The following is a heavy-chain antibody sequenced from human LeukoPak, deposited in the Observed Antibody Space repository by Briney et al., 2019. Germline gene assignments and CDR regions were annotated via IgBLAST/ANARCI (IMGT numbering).Heavy chain of an antibody. D-gene: IGHD6-13*01. CDR1: GFTFSSYS. CDR3: ARVRYSSSWFYDY. Sequence: PGGSLRLSCAASGFTFSSYSMNWVRQAPGKGPEWVSSISSSSSYIYYADSVKGRFTISRDNAKNSLYLQMNSLRAEDTAVYYCARVRYSSSWFYDYWGQGTLVTVSS. CDR2: ISSSSSYI. J-gene: IGHJ4*02. V-gene: IGHV3-21*01.